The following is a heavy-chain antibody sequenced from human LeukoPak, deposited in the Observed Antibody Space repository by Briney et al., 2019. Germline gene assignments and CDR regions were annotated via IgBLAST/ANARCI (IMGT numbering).Heavy chain of an antibody. V-gene: IGHV4-59*01. J-gene: IGHJ4*02. CDR2: IHDSGST. D-gene: IGHD1-26*01. CDR1: GXSISSYY. CDR3: ARGYSGSYFDY. Sequence: SETLSLTCTVSGXSISSYYWSWIRQPPGKGLERIGYIHDSGSTNYNPSLKSRVTILVDTSKNQFSLKLSSVTAADTAVYYCARGYSGSYFDYWGQGTLVTVSS.